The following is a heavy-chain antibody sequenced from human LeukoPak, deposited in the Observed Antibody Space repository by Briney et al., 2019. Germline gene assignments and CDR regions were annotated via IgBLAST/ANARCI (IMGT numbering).Heavy chain of an antibody. Sequence: SETLSLTCTVSGGSISSYYWSWIRQPAGKGLEWIGRIYTSGSTNYNPSLKSRVTMSVDTSKNQFPLKLSSVTAADTAVYYCARGHRQWLVSYFDYWGQGTLVTVPS. D-gene: IGHD6-19*01. V-gene: IGHV4-4*07. J-gene: IGHJ4*02. CDR1: GGSISSYY. CDR2: IYTSGST. CDR3: ARGHRQWLVSYFDY.